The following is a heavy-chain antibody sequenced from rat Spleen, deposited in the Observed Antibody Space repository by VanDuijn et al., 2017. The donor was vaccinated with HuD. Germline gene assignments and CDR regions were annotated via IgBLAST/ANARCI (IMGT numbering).Heavy chain of an antibody. D-gene: IGHD1-11*01. CDR3: ARHTPVNYGTVGDYYVMDA. CDR1: GFTFSDYD. Sequence: EVQLVESGGGLVQPGRSLNLSCAASGFTFSDYDMAWIRQAPTKGLEWVTTISYDGGSTNYRDSVKGRFTISRDNAKSTLYLQMDSLRSEDTATYYCARHTPVNYGTVGDYYVMDAWGQGASVTVSS. CDR2: ISYDGGST. V-gene: IGHV5-29*01. J-gene: IGHJ4*01.